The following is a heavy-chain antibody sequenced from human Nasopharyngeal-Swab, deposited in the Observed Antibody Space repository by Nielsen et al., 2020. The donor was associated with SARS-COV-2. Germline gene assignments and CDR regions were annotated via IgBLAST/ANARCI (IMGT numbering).Heavy chain of an antibody. CDR2: IIPISGTA. Sequence: SVEVSCKAAGDTFISYAFSWVRQAPGQGLEWVGGIIPISGTAHYAQKFQGRVTITADKPTSTAYMDLTSLRSDDTAVYYCARDSGRRRNDYGNSRHAFDIWGQGTLVTVSS. V-gene: IGHV1-69*06. J-gene: IGHJ3*02. CDR1: GDTFISYA. CDR3: ARDSGRRRNDYGNSRHAFDI. D-gene: IGHD4-17*01.